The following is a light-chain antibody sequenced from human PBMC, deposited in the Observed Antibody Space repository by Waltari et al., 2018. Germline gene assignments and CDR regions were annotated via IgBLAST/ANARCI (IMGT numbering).Light chain of an antibody. J-gene: IGLJ1*01. CDR3: CSYAGGYTYV. CDR2: EAN. Sequence: QSALTQPASVSGSPEQTVPIACTGTSSDVGRFKLISWYQQYPGEAPKMIIYEANERPSGLSNPFSGSKSGNTASLTISGLQAEDEADYYCCSYAGGYTYVFGTGTKVTVL. CDR1: SSDVGRFKL. V-gene: IGLV2-23*01.